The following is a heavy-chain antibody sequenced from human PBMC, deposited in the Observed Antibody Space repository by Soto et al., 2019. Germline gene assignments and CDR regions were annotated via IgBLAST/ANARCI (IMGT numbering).Heavy chain of an antibody. J-gene: IGHJ6*02. D-gene: IGHD3-16*01. CDR1: GFTFSSYG. CDR2: IWYDGSNK. CDR3: ARDPITPFPPYYYYGMDV. V-gene: IGHV3-33*01. Sequence: QVQLVESGGGVVQPGRSLRLSCAASGFTFSSYGMHWVRQAPGKGLEWVAVIWYDGSNKYYADSVKGRFTISRDNSKNTLYLQMNSLRAEDTAVYYCARDPITPFPPYYYYGMDVWGQGTTVTVSS.